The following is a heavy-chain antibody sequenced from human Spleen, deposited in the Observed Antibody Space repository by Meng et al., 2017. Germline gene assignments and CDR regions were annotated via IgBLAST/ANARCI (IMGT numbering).Heavy chain of an antibody. CDR1: GGSFSVYY. V-gene: IGHV4-34*01. CDR3: ASLPDLQSPFCSGGSCYSG. J-gene: IGHJ4*02. Sequence: WCAVLLNPSRTSLLPCAFYGGSFSVYYWTRIRQPPGKGLEWIGEINHSETTNYNPSLKSRVTISVDTSKNQFSLKLSSVTAADTAVYYCASLPDLQSPFCSGGSCYSGWGQGTLVTVSS. CDR2: INHSETT. D-gene: IGHD2-15*01.